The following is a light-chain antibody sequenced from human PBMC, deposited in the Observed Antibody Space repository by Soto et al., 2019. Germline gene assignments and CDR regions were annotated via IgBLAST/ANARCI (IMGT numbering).Light chain of an antibody. J-gene: IGKJ4*01. Sequence: EIVLTQSPATLSLSPGERATLSCRASQSVSSYLAWYQQKPGQAPRILIYDASNRATGIPARFSGSGSGTDFTLTISSLEPEDFAVYYCQQRSNWHPTFVGGTKVEIK. V-gene: IGKV3-11*01. CDR1: QSVSSY. CDR2: DAS. CDR3: QQRSNWHPT.